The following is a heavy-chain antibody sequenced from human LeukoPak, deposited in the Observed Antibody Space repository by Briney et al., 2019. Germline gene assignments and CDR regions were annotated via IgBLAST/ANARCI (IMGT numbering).Heavy chain of an antibody. Sequence: GGSPRLSCAASGFTFSSYAMSCVRQAPGKGLEWVSVISGTGGSTYYADSMRGRFTISRDNSKNTLYLQMNSLRAEDTALYYCARVARGDYYYYYMEVWGKGATVTVAS. V-gene: IGHV3-23*01. CDR2: ISGTGGST. CDR1: GFTFSSYA. CDR3: ARVARGDYYYYYMEV. D-gene: IGHD3-10*01. J-gene: IGHJ6*03.